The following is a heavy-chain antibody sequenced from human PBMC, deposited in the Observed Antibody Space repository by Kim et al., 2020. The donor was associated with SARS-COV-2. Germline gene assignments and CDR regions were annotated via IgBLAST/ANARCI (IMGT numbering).Heavy chain of an antibody. CDR1: GFTFSSYS. J-gene: IGHJ4*02. CDR2: ISSSNNYI. V-gene: IGHV3-21*01. D-gene: IGHD3-10*01. Sequence: GGSLRLSCAASGFTFSSYSMNWVRQAPGKGLEWVSSISSSNNYIYYADSVKGRFTISRDNAKNSLYLQMNSLRAEDTAVYYCARGITLFRGVSLWGQGTL. CDR3: ARGITLFRGVSL.